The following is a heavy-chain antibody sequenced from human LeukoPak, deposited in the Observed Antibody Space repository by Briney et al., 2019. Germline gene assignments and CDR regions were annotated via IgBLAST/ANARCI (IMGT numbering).Heavy chain of an antibody. CDR3: AKHQGDYGDLRPYYYYYGMDV. CDR2: ISGSGGST. J-gene: IGHJ6*02. V-gene: IGHV3-23*01. D-gene: IGHD4-17*01. Sequence: PGGSLRLSCAASGFTFSSYAMSWVRQAPGKGPEWVSAISGSGGSTYYADSVKGRFTISRDNSKNTLYLQMNSLRAEDTAVYYCAKHQGDYGDLRPYYYYYGMDVWGQGTTVTVSS. CDR1: GFTFSSYA.